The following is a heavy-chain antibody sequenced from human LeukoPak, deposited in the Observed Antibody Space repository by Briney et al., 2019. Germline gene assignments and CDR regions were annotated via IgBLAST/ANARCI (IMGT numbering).Heavy chain of an antibody. V-gene: IGHV3-21*01. CDR2: ISRSSDYT. D-gene: IGHD6-19*01. Sequence: GGSLRLSCAASGFTFSSYSMNWVRQAPGKGLEWVSSISRSSDYTYYADSVKGRFTISRDNAKNSLYLQMNSLRAEDTAVYYCAVAGLSYWYFDFWGRGTLVTVSS. CDR1: GFTFSSYS. J-gene: IGHJ2*01. CDR3: AVAGLSYWYFDF.